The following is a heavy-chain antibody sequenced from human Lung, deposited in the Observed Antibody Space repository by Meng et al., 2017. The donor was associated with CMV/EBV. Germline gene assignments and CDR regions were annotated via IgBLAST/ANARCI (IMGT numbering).Heavy chain of an antibody. J-gene: IGHJ4*02. D-gene: IGHD6-19*01. V-gene: IGHV7-4-1*01. CDR1: GYTFTSSS. CDR3: ARGNGWRFDY. CDR2: ININTGNP. Sequence: HVQLVPSGSELKKPGDSVKVSCQAAGYTFTSSSMTWVRHAPGQGLEWMGWININTGNPTYAQGFTGRFVFSLDPSVSTAYLQIDSLKADDTAVYYCARGNGWRFDYWGQGTLVTVSS.